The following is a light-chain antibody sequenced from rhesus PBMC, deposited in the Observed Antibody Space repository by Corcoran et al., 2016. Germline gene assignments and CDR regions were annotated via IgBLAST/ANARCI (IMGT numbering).Light chain of an antibody. J-gene: IGKJ1*01. V-gene: IGKV1-16*01. CDR2: KAF. CDR1: QSISSW. CDR3: QQYNSAPWA. Sequence: DIQMTQSPSFLSASVGDKVTITCQASQSISSWLAWYQQKPGKAPKPLIYKAFSLESGVPSRFSGRGSGTEYTLPISSRQPENFATYYCQQYNSAPWAFGPGTKVEIK.